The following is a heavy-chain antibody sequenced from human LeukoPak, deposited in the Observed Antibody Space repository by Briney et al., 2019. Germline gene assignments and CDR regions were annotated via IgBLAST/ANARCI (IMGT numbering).Heavy chain of an antibody. V-gene: IGHV3-7*03. Sequence: GGSLRLSCVASGFPFSSYWMTWVRQAPGKGLEWVANIKQDGSKKSYVDSVKGRFTISRDNAKNSLYLQMNSLRPGDTAVYYCVREDTPATANYWGQGTLVTIPS. CDR3: VREDTPATANY. CDR2: IKQDGSKK. CDR1: GFPFSSYW. J-gene: IGHJ4*02. D-gene: IGHD2-21*02.